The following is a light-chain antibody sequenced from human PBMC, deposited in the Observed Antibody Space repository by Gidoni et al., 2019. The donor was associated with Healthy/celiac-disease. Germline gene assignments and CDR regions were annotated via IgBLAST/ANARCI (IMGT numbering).Light chain of an antibody. CDR2: GAS. CDR1: QSVSSSY. J-gene: IGKJ3*01. V-gene: IGKV3-20*01. Sequence: EIVLTQSPGTLSLSPGERATLSCRASQSVSSSYLAWYQQTPGQAPRRLIYGASSRATGIPDRFSGSGSGTDFTLTISRLEPEDFAVYYCQQYGSSPPTFGPGTKVDIK. CDR3: QQYGSSPPT.